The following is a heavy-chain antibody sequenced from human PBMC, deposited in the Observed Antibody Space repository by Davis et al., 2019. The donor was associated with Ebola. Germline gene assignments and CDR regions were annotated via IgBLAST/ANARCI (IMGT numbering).Heavy chain of an antibody. Sequence: SVKVSCKASGGTFSSYAISWVRQAPGQGLEWMGGIIPIFGTANYAPKFQGRVTIPADESTSTAYMELSSLRSEDTAVYYCARATLTIAYTVTTAFGMDVWGQGTTVTVSS. J-gene: IGHJ6*02. D-gene: IGHD4-11*01. CDR3: ARATLTIAYTVTTAFGMDV. V-gene: IGHV1-69*13. CDR2: IIPIFGTA. CDR1: GGTFSSYA.